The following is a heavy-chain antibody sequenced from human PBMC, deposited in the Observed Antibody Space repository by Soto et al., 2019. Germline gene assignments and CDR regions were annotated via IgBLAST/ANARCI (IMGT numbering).Heavy chain of an antibody. Sequence: QVQLQQWGAGLLKPSETLSLTCAVYGGSFSGSYWSWLRQTPEKGLEWIGEINHSGDTKYNPSLESRVTISVDTSKNQFSLKVNSVSAADTAVYYCARTGGMDVWGQGATVTVSS. V-gene: IGHV4-34*01. J-gene: IGHJ6*02. CDR2: INHSGDT. CDR1: GGSFSGSY. CDR3: ARTGGMDV.